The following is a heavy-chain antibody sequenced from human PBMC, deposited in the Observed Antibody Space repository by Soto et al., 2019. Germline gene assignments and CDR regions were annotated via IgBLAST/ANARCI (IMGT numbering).Heavy chain of an antibody. J-gene: IGHJ6*02. CDR3: AREGVVVTAIYYYYYGKDV. V-gene: IGHV3-53*01. D-gene: IGHD2-21*02. CDR1: GFTVSSNY. CDR2: IYSGGST. Sequence: PGGSLRLSCAASGFTVSSNYMSWVRQAPGKGLEWVSVIYSGGSTYYADSVKGRFTISRDNSKNTLYLQMNSLRAEDTAVYYCAREGVVVTAIYYYYYGKDVWGQGTTVTVSS.